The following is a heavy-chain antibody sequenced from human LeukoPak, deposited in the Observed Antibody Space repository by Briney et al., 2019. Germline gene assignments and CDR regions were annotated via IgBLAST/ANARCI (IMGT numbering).Heavy chain of an antibody. CDR3: AKQYSSSSGVFDY. CDR1: GFAFSNYA. D-gene: IGHD6-13*01. Sequence: PGGSLRLSCAASGFAFSNYAMSWVRQAPGQGLEWVSAISGSGGSTYYADSVKGRFTISRDNSKNTLYLQMNSLRAEDTAVYYCAKQYSSSSGVFDYWGQGTLVTVSS. CDR2: ISGSGGST. V-gene: IGHV3-23*01. J-gene: IGHJ4*02.